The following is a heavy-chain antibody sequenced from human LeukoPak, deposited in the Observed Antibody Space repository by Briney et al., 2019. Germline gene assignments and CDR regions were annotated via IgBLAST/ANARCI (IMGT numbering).Heavy chain of an antibody. CDR3: ARDPPITMIGYGAFDI. D-gene: IGHD3-22*01. CDR1: GGSISSYY. J-gene: IGHJ3*02. CDR2: IYTSGST. Sequence: KPSETLSLTCTVSGGSISSYYWSWIRQPAGKGLEWIGRIYTSGSTNYNPSLKSRVTMSVDTSKNQFSLKLSSVTAADTAVYYCARDPPITMIGYGAFDIWGQGTMVTVPS. V-gene: IGHV4-4*07.